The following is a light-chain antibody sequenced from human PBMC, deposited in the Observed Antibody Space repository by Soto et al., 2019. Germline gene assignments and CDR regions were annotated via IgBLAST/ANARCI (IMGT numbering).Light chain of an antibody. CDR1: QNINKY. Sequence: DIQMTQSPSSLSASIGDRVTITCRASQNINKYLNWHQQRPGKAPKLLIYAASNLQSGVPSRFSGSGSGTDFTLTISSLQPEDFATYYCQQSDSTPFTFGPGTKVDI. V-gene: IGKV1-39*01. CDR3: QQSDSTPFT. J-gene: IGKJ3*01. CDR2: AAS.